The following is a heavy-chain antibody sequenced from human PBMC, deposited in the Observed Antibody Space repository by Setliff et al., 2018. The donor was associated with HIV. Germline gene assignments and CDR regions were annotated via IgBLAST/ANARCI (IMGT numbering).Heavy chain of an antibody. CDR2: LFYSGTT. Sequence: TLSLTCSVSGDSVSSGGFYWSWIRQRPDKGLEWIGHLFYSGTTYYSPSLKGRVIISRDTSENQFSLQLSSVTAADTAVYYCARITIFVPGDPYFYGMDVWGQGTTVTVSS. D-gene: IGHD3-3*02. J-gene: IGHJ6*02. CDR3: ARITIFVPGDPYFYGMDV. CDR1: GDSVSSGGFY. V-gene: IGHV4-31*03.